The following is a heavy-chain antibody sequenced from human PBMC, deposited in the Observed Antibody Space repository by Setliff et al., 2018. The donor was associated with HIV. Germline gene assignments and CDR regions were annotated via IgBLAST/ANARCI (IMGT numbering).Heavy chain of an antibody. D-gene: IGHD1-1*01. Sequence: PSETLSLTCTVSGGSITGYYWSWIRQPPGKGLEWIGWISQSGTTHYNPSLKRRVTISEDTSKSQLSMKLTSVAAADTAIYYCARGKGGIDGPVEFDNWGQGTPVTVSS. CDR1: GGSITGYY. CDR3: ARGKGGIDGPVEFDN. CDR2: ISQSGTT. V-gene: IGHV4-59*04. J-gene: IGHJ4*02.